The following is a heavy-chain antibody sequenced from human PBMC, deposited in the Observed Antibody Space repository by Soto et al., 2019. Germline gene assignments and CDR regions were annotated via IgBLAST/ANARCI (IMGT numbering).Heavy chain of an antibody. V-gene: IGHV1-8*01. Sequence: ASVKVSCKASGYTFTSYDINWVRQATGQGLEWMGWMNPNSGNTGYAQKFQGRVTMTRNTSISTAYMELSSLRSEDTAVYYCATFIFTMVRGFIHYNTNYYSARDFWGQGTTVTVS. CDR3: ATFIFTMVRGFIHYNTNYYSARDF. CDR2: MNPNSGNT. CDR1: GYTFTSYD. D-gene: IGHD3-10*01. J-gene: IGHJ6*02.